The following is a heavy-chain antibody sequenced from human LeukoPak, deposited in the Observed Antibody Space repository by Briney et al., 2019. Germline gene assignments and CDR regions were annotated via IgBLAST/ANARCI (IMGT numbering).Heavy chain of an antibody. J-gene: IGHJ4*02. D-gene: IGHD3-22*01. CDR1: GYTFTSYG. Sequence: GASVKVSCKASGYTFTSYGISWVRQAPGQGLEWMGWISAYNGNTNYAQKLQGRVTMTTDTSTSTAYMELRSPRSDDTAVYYCARQYYYDSSGYHEGPFDYWGQGTLVTVSS. CDR3: ARQYYYDSSGYHEGPFDY. CDR2: ISAYNGNT. V-gene: IGHV1-18*01.